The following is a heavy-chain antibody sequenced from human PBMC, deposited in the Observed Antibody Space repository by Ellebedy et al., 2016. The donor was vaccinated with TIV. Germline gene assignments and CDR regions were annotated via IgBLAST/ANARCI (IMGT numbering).Heavy chain of an antibody. CDR2: ILKDEVEK. CDR1: GFTFNNYI. CDR3: ARDHRYGATTDGFDI. V-gene: IGHV3-30*03. D-gene: IGHD1-26*01. J-gene: IGHJ3*02. Sequence: GGSLRLSCAASGFTFNNYIMHWVRQAPGKGLEWVAVILKDEVEKYYADYVKGRFTISRDNSKNMLYLEMNSLRAEDTAVYYCARDHRYGATTDGFDIWGQGTMVTVSS.